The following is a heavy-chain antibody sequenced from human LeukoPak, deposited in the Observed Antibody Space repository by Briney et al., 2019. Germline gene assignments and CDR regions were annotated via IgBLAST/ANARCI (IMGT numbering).Heavy chain of an antibody. D-gene: IGHD3-3*01. V-gene: IGHV4-34*01. Sequence: SSETLSRTCAVYGGSFSGYYWSWIRQPPGKGLEWIGEINHSGSANYNPSLKSRVTISVDTSKNQLSLKLSSVTAADTAVYYCARSGSHKPKLRSLEVNKRSWFDPWGQGTLVTVSS. CDR2: INHSGSA. CDR1: GGSFSGYY. J-gene: IGHJ5*02. CDR3: ARSGSHKPKLRSLEVNKRSWFDP.